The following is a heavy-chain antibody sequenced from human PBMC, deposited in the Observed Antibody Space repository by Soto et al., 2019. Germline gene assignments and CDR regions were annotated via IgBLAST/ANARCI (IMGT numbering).Heavy chain of an antibody. CDR3: ARISSSGWFFNFDY. D-gene: IGHD6-19*01. J-gene: IGHJ4*02. Sequence: QVTLKESGPVLVKPTETLTLTCTVSGFSLSNARMGVSWIRQPPGKALEWLAHIFSNDEKSYSTSLKSRLTISKDTSKSQVVLTMTNMDPVDTATYYCARISSSGWFFNFDYWGQGTLVTVSS. CDR2: IFSNDEK. V-gene: IGHV2-26*01. CDR1: GFSLSNARMG.